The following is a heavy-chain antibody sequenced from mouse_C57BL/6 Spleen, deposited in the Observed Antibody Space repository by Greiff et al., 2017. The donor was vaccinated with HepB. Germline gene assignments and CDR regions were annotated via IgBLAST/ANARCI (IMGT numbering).Heavy chain of an antibody. D-gene: IGHD4-1*01. CDR2: INPNNGGT. V-gene: IGHV1-18*01. Sequence: VQLQQSGPELVKPGASVKITCKASGYTFTDYNMDWVKQSHGKSLEWIGDINPNNGGTIYNQKFKGKATLTVDKSSSTAYMELRSLTSEDTAVYYCARLGRSFDYWGQGTTLTVSS. CDR3: ARLGRSFDY. J-gene: IGHJ2*01. CDR1: GYTFTDYN.